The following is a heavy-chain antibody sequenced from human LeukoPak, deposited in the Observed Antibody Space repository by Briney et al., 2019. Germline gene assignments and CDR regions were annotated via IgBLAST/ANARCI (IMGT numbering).Heavy chain of an antibody. CDR3: GREGERGIAARDFDY. Sequence: GGSLRLSCAASGFTFSSYGMNWVRQAPGKGLEWVSYIGNYGNTIHYADSVKGRFTISRANAKNSLYLQVNSMRAEDTAVYYCGREGERGIAARDFDYWGQGTLVTVSS. CDR2: IGNYGNTI. J-gene: IGHJ4*02. CDR1: GFTFSSYG. V-gene: IGHV3-48*03. D-gene: IGHD6-6*01.